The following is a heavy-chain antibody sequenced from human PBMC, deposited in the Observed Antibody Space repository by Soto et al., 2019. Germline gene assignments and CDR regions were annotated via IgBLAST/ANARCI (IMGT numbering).Heavy chain of an antibody. Sequence: QVQLQESGPGLVKPSGTLSLTCAVSGGSISSSNWWSWVRQPPGKGLEWIGEIYHSGNTNYNPSLKSRVTMDVDKARNQFSLKLSSVTAADTAVYYCARRWGEGRVDYWGQGTLVTVSS. CDR1: GGSISSSNW. CDR2: IYHSGNT. D-gene: IGHD3-10*01. CDR3: ARRWGEGRVDY. V-gene: IGHV4-4*02. J-gene: IGHJ4*02.